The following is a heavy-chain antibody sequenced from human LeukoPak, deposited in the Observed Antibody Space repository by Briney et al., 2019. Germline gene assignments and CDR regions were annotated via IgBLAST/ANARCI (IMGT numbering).Heavy chain of an antibody. D-gene: IGHD5-24*01. Sequence: SETLSLTCVVYGGSFSDYWSWIRQPPGKGLEWIGEINHSGSTNYNPSLKSRLTISIDMSKNQFSLILNSVTAADTAVYYCARGFQQMATITGFNLWGQGILVTVSS. CDR1: GGSFSDY. CDR3: ARGFQQMATITGFNL. J-gene: IGHJ5*02. V-gene: IGHV4-34*01. CDR2: INHSGST.